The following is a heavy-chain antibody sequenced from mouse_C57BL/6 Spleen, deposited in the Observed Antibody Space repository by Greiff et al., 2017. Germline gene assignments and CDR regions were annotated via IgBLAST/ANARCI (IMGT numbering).Heavy chain of an antibody. CDR2: INPNNGGT. Sequence: EVQLQQSGPELVKPGASVKISCKASGYTFTDYYMNWVKQSHGKSLEWIGDINPNNGGTSYNQQFKGKATLTVDKSSSTAYMELRSLTSEDSTVYYCARGGDYAMDYWGKGTSVTVSS. CDR3: ARGGDYAMDY. J-gene: IGHJ4*01. CDR1: GYTFTDYY. V-gene: IGHV1-26*01.